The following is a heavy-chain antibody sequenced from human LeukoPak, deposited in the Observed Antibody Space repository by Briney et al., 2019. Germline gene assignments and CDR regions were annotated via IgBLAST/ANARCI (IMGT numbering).Heavy chain of an antibody. V-gene: IGHV3-21*01. J-gene: IGHJ4*02. CDR3: ARGYYYDSSGYYY. D-gene: IGHD3-22*01. Sequence: GSLRLSCAASGFTFSSYRMNWVRQAPGKGLEWVSSISSSSTYIYYADSVKGRFTISRDNAKNSLYLQMNSLRAEDTAVYYCARGYYYDSSGYYYWGQGTLVTVSS. CDR2: ISSSSTYI. CDR1: GFTFSSYR.